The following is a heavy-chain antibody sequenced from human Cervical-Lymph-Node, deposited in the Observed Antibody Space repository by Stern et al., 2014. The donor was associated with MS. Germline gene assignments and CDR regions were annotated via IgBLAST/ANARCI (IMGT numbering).Heavy chain of an antibody. CDR3: ARDRKRPGTYYFDY. CDR1: GFTFSSYW. J-gene: IGHJ4*02. D-gene: IGHD1-26*01. V-gene: IGHV3-7*03. Sequence: EVHLVESGGGLVQPGGSLRLSCAASGFTFSSYWMSWVRQAPGKGLEWVANIKQDGSEKYYVDSVKGRFTISRDNAKNSLYLQMNSLRAEDTAVYYCARDRKRPGTYYFDYWGQGTLVTVSS. CDR2: IKQDGSEK.